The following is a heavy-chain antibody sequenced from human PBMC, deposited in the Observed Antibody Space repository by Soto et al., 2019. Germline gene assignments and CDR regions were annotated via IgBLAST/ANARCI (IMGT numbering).Heavy chain of an antibody. Sequence: ASETMSLTCTVSGGSISSGEYYWSWIRQPPGKGLEWIGYIYYSGSTYYNPSLKSRVTISVDTSKNQFSLKLSSVTAADTAVYYCARETTPGDNWFDPWGQGTLVTVSS. CDR2: IYYSGST. V-gene: IGHV4-30-4*01. CDR3: ARETTPGDNWFDP. J-gene: IGHJ5*02. D-gene: IGHD4-4*01. CDR1: GGSISSGEYY.